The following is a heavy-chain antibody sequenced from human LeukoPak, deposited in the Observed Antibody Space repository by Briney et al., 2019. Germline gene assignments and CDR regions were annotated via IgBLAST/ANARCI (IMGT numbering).Heavy chain of an antibody. CDR2: IIPILGIA. D-gene: IGHD1-26*01. CDR3: ARSKALGATSHFGY. Sequence: ASVKVSCKAFGGTFSSYAISWVRQAPGQGLEWMGRIIPILGIANYAQKFQGRVTITADKSTSTAYMELSSLRSEDTAVYYCARSKALGATSHFGYWGQGTLVTVSS. V-gene: IGHV1-69*04. CDR1: GGTFSSYA. J-gene: IGHJ4*02.